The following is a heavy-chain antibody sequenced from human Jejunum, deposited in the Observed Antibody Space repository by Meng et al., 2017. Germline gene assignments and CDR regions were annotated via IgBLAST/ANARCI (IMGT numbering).Heavy chain of an antibody. D-gene: IGHD1-14*01. Sequence: QVQLQRWGAGLLKASDPLSITCAGYGGSSSGFYLSWIRQPPGKGLEWIGEIHPSGSTDYNPSLKSRLTISLDTSKNQFSLSLNSATAADTSIYYCTRGTDRAKSGDYWGQGTLVTVSS. CDR1: GGSSSGFY. V-gene: IGHV4-34*01. CDR2: IHPSGST. CDR3: TRGTDRAKSGDY. J-gene: IGHJ4*02.